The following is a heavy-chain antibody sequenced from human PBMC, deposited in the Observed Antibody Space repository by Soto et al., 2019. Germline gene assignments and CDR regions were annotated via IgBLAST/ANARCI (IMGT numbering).Heavy chain of an antibody. Sequence: QVELVQSGAEVKKPGASVKVSCKASGYTFTSYGISWVRQAPGQGLEWMGWISAYNGNTNYAQKLQGRVTMTTDTSTSTAYMELRRLRSDDTAVYYCASCSTSCYKDYYGMDVWGQGTTVTVSS. CDR1: GYTFTSYG. CDR2: ISAYNGNT. V-gene: IGHV1-18*01. CDR3: ASCSTSCYKDYYGMDV. D-gene: IGHD2-2*02. J-gene: IGHJ6*02.